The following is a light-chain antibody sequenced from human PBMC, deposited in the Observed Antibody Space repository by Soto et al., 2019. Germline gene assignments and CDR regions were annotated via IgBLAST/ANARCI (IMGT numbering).Light chain of an antibody. V-gene: IGLV2-14*01. J-gene: IGLJ1*01. Sequence: QSALTQPASVSGSPRQSITISCTGTSSDVGGYNYVSWYQQHPGKAPKFMIYDVSNRPSGVSNRFSGSKSGNTASLTISGLQAEDEADYYCCSYTTSNTRQIVFGTGTRSPS. CDR2: DVS. CDR3: CSYTTSNTRQIV. CDR1: SSDVGGYNY.